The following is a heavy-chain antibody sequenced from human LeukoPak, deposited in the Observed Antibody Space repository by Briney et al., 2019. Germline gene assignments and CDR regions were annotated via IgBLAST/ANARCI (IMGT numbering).Heavy chain of an antibody. V-gene: IGHV3-30-3*01. CDR2: ISYDGSNK. CDR1: GFTFSSYA. J-gene: IGHJ6*02. Sequence: GGSLRLSCAASGFTFSSYAMHWVRQAPGKGLEWVAVISYDGSNKYYAGSVKGRFTISRDNSKNTLYLQMNSLRAEDTAVYYCAREIESMDVWGQGTTVTVSS. CDR3: AREIESMDV.